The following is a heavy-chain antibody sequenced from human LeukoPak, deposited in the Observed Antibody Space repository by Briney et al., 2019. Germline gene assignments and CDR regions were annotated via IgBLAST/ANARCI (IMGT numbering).Heavy chain of an antibody. CDR1: GFIFSSHV. D-gene: IGHD1-26*01. Sequence: PGVSLRLSCAASGFIFSSHVMSWVRQAPGKGLEWVSAISGSGDITSYADSVKGRFTISRDNSKNTLHLQMNSLRAEDTAVYYCAKDLGGTYYPFDYWGQGTLVTVSS. J-gene: IGHJ4*02. CDR3: AKDLGGTYYPFDY. V-gene: IGHV3-23*01. CDR2: ISGSGDIT.